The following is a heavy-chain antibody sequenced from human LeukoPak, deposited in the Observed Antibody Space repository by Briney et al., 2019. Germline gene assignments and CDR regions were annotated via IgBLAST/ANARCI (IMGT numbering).Heavy chain of an antibody. D-gene: IGHD6-13*01. CDR3: ANDRSAAAPQYTFDY. V-gene: IGHV3-23*01. Sequence: PGGSLRLSCAASGFTFSSYAMSWVRKAPGKGLEWVSAISGSCGSTYYEDSVKGRFTIPRENSKNTLYLQMNSLRAADTAVYYCANDRSAAAPQYTFDYWGQGTLVTVSS. J-gene: IGHJ4*02. CDR1: GFTFSSYA. CDR2: ISGSCGST.